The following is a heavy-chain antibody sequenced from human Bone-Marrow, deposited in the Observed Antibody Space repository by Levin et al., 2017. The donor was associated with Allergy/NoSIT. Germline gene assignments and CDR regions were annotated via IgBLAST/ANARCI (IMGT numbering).Heavy chain of an antibody. CDR2: INRDGGDG. CDR1: GFTFSGYW. Sequence: SGFTFSGYWMAWVRQAPGKGLEWVANINRDGGDGYYVDSVKGRFTISGDNARNSLDLQMNSLRVEDTAVYYCARNGAWSFEFWGQGTPVTVSS. J-gene: IGHJ4*02. CDR3: ARNGAWSFEF. V-gene: IGHV3-7*02. D-gene: IGHD2-8*01.